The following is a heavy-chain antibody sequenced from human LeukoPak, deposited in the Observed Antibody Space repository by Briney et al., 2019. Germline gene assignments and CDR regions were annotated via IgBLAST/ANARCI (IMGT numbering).Heavy chain of an antibody. CDR2: MNQDGNER. Sequence: SGGSLRLSCAASGFTFSSYWMSWVRQAPGKGLEWVANMNQDGNERYYEDSVKGRFTVSRDNAKNSLYLQMNSLRAEDTAVYYCAKDSQLLRLGELSSFDYWGQGTLVTVSS. CDR1: GFTFSSYW. D-gene: IGHD3-16*02. CDR3: AKDSQLLRLGELSSFDY. V-gene: IGHV3-7*03. J-gene: IGHJ4*02.